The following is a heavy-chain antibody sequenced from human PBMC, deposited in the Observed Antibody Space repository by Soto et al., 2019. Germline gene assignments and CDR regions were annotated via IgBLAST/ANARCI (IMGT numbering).Heavy chain of an antibody. CDR2: ISGSGGST. D-gene: IGHD2-15*01. CDR3: AACSGGSCSNLMDV. J-gene: IGHJ6*02. CDR1: GFTFSSYA. Sequence: GGSLRLSCAASGFTFSSYAMSWVRQAPGKGLEWVSAISGSGGSTYYADSVKGRFTISRDNSKNTLYLQMNSLRAEDTAVYYCAACSGGSCSNLMDVWGQGTTVTVSS. V-gene: IGHV3-23*01.